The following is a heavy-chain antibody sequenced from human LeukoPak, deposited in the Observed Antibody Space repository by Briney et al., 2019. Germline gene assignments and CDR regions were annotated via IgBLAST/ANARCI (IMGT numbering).Heavy chain of an antibody. D-gene: IGHD6-19*01. CDR1: GGTFSSYA. CDR2: IIPIFGTA. Sequence: SVKVSCKASGGTFSSYAISWVRQAPGQGLEWMGRIIPIFGTANYAQKFQGRVTITTNESTSTAYMELSSLRSEDTAVYYCARGTISIAVAGNWFDPWGQGTLVTVSS. CDR3: ARGTISIAVAGNWFDP. J-gene: IGHJ5*02. V-gene: IGHV1-69*05.